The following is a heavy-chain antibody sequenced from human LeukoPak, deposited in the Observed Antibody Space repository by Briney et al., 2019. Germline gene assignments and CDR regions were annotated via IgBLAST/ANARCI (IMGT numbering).Heavy chain of an antibody. J-gene: IGHJ4*02. CDR2: INPNSGGT. V-gene: IGHV1-2*02. D-gene: IGHD2-2*01. CDR1: GYTFTSYA. CDR3: ARGGIVVVPAQPDFDY. Sequence: ASVEVSCKASGYTFTSYAMHWVRQAPGQGLEWMGWINPNSGGTNYAQKFQGRVTMTRDTSISTAYMELSRLRSDDTAVYYCARGGIVVVPAQPDFDYWGQGTLVTVSS.